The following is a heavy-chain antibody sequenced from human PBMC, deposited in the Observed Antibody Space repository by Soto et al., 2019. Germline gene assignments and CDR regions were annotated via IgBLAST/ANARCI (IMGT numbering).Heavy chain of an antibody. D-gene: IGHD2-2*01. CDR2: IYYSGST. CDR3: ARDRVVPAALVGYNWFDP. CDR1: GGSISIGGYY. J-gene: IGHJ5*02. Sequence: SETLSLTCTVSGGSISIGGYYWSWIRQHPGKGLEWIGYIYYSGSTYHNPSLKSRVTISVDTSKNQFSLKLSSVTAADTAVYYCARDRVVPAALVGYNWFDPWGQGTLVTVSS. V-gene: IGHV4-31*03.